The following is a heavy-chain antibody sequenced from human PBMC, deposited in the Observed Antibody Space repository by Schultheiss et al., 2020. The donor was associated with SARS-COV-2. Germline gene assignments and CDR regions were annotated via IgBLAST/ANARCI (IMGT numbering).Heavy chain of an antibody. CDR3: ARDGRTTGSYYMDV. D-gene: IGHD4-11*01. CDR2: IYSGGST. V-gene: IGHV3-66*01. J-gene: IGHJ6*03. CDR1: GFTVSSNY. Sequence: GGSLRLSCAASGFTVSSNYMSWVRQAPGKGLEWVSVIYSGGSTYYADSVKGRFTISRDNSKNTLYLQMNSLRAEDTAVYYCARDGRTTGSYYMDVWGKGTTVTVSS.